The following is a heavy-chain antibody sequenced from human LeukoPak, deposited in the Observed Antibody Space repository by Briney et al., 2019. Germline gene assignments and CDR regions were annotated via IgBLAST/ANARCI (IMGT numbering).Heavy chain of an antibody. CDR1: GYTFTSYG. CDR2: ISAYNGNT. J-gene: IGHJ4*02. CDR3: QRITIFGVVMDFDY. Sequence: ASVKVSCKASGYTFTSYGISWVRQAPGQGLEWMGWISAYNGNTNYAQKLQGRVTMTTDTSTSTAHMEVRSLRSDDTAVYYCQRITIFGVVMDFDYWGQGTLVTVSS. D-gene: IGHD3-3*01. V-gene: IGHV1-18*01.